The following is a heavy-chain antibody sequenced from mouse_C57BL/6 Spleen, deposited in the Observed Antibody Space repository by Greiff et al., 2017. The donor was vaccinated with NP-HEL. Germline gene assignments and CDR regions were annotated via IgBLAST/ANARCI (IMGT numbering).Heavy chain of an antibody. V-gene: IGHV1-42*01. D-gene: IGHD1-1*01. Sequence: VHVKQSGPELVKPGASVKISCKASGYSFTGYYMNWVKQSPEKSLEWIGEINPSTGGTTYNQKFKAKATLTVDKSSSTAYMQLKSLTSEDSAVYYCARPTTVVALDYWGQGTTLTVSS. J-gene: IGHJ2*01. CDR2: INPSTGGT. CDR1: GYSFTGYY. CDR3: ARPTTVVALDY.